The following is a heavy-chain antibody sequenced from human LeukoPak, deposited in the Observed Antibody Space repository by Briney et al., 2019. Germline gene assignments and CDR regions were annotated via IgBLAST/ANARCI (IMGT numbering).Heavy chain of an antibody. CDR2: IYHSGST. Sequence: SETLSLTCAVSAYSISSGYYWGWIRQPPGKGLEWIGSIYHSGSTPYYPSLKSRVTISVDTSRNQFSLKLSSVTAADTAVYYCARSEAYCSGVSCYNNWFDPWGQGTLVTVSS. CDR1: AYSISSGYY. J-gene: IGHJ5*02. V-gene: IGHV4-38-2*01. D-gene: IGHD2-15*01. CDR3: ARSEAYCSGVSCYNNWFDP.